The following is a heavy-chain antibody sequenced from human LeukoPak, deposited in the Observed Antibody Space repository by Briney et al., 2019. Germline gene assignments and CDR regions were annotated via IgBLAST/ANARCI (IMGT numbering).Heavy chain of an antibody. J-gene: IGHJ4*02. D-gene: IGHD2-15*01. CDR2: ISGSGGST. CDR1: GFTLSSYA. Sequence: GGSLRLSCAASGFTLSSYAMSWVRQAPGKGLEWVSAISGSGGSTYYADSVKGRFTISRDNSKNTLYLQMNSLRAEDTAVYYCAKDQSGGFTIYSFDYWGQGTLVTVSS. V-gene: IGHV3-23*01. CDR3: AKDQSGGFTIYSFDY.